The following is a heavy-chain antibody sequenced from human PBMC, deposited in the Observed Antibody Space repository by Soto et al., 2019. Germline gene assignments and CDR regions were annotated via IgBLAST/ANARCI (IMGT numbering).Heavy chain of an antibody. CDR3: ATRFYTSGVLSDY. CDR1: GGSISDHY. Sequence: PSETLSLTCTVSGGSISDHYYMWIRQSPGKGLEYIGYIHNGGSTNYNPSLKGRVIMSVDTSKNQFSLKLTSVTAADTAVYYCATRFYTSGVLSDYWGQGTPVTVSS. V-gene: IGHV4-59*11. J-gene: IGHJ4*02. D-gene: IGHD2-2*02. CDR2: IHNGGST.